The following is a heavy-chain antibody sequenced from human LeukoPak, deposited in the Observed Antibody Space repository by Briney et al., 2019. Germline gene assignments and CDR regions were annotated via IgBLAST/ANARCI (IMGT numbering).Heavy chain of an antibody. Sequence: TGGSLRLSCAASGFTFSSYAMHWVRQAPGKGLEWVAVISYDGSNKYYADSVKGRFTISRDNSKNTLYLQMNSLRAEDTAVYYCARDREYYDYVWGSYRPDAFDIWGQGTMVTVFS. D-gene: IGHD3-16*02. J-gene: IGHJ3*02. CDR3: ARDREYYDYVWGSYRPDAFDI. V-gene: IGHV3-30*04. CDR1: GFTFSSYA. CDR2: ISYDGSNK.